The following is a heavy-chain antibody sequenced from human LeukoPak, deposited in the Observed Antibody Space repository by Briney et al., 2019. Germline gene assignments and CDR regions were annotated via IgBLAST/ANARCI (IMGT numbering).Heavy chain of an antibody. Sequence: ASVKVSCKASGYTFTGYYMHWVRQAPGQGLEWMGWINPNSGGTNYAQKFQGRVTMTRDTSISTAYMELSRLRSDDTAVYYCARVKWARSQHGSAKDENYYYGMDVWGQGTTVTVSS. J-gene: IGHJ6*02. CDR2: INPNSGGT. CDR1: GYTFTGYY. V-gene: IGHV1-2*02. CDR3: ARVKWARSQHGSAKDENYYYGMDV. D-gene: IGHD3-10*01.